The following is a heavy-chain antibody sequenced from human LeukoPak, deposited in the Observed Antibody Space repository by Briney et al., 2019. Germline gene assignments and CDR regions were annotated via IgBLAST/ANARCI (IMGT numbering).Heavy chain of an antibody. Sequence: GGSLRLSCAASGFTFSSYAMSWVRQAPGKGLEWVSVIYSGGSTYYADSVKGRFTISRDNSKNTLYLQMNSLRAEDTAVYYCARSPRSALNYYYYGMDVWGQGTTVTVS. V-gene: IGHV3-66*01. CDR3: ARSPRSALNYYYYGMDV. J-gene: IGHJ6*02. CDR1: GFTFSSYA. CDR2: IYSGGST.